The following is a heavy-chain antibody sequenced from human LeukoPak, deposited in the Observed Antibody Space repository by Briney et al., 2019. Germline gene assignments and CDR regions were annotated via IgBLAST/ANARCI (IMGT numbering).Heavy chain of an antibody. CDR2: ISYSGSTT. Sequence: SETLSLTCTVSGGSISSSSIYWGWIRQPPGTGLEWIATISYSGSTTSYNPSLKSRVTISVDTSKNQFSLKLNSVTAADTAVYYCVRRTSGSYSDYWGQGTLVTVSS. D-gene: IGHD1-26*01. J-gene: IGHJ4*02. CDR1: GGSISSSSIY. V-gene: IGHV4-39*01. CDR3: VRRTSGSYSDY.